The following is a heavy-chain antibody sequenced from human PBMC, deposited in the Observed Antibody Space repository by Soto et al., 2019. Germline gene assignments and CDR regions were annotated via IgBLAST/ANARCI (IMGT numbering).Heavy chain of an antibody. J-gene: IGHJ6*02. D-gene: IGHD3-10*01. Sequence: HPGGSLRLSCAASGFAFSSYSMNWVRQAPGKGLEWVSIISTSSSTIYYADSVKGRFTISRDNARNSLYLQMNSLRDEDTAVYYCARDLLSGSGNYLYYYYAMDVWGQGTTVTVSS. CDR2: ISTSSSTI. V-gene: IGHV3-48*02. CDR1: GFAFSSYS. CDR3: ARDLLSGSGNYLYYYYAMDV.